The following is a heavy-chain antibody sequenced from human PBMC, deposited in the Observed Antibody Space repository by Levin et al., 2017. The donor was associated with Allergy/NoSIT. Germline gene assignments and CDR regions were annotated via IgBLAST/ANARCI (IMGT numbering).Heavy chain of an antibody. CDR2: ISAYTGDT. V-gene: IGHV1-18*01. CDR3: ARDMRDY. CDR1: GYSFSNFG. D-gene: IGHD2-2*01. Sequence: ASVKVSCKASGYSFSNFGITWVRQAPGQGLEWMGWISAYTGDTEYTENFQGRITLSTDTSTSTAYMELRSLRYDDTAVYFCARDMRDYWGQGTLVTVSA. J-gene: IGHJ4*02.